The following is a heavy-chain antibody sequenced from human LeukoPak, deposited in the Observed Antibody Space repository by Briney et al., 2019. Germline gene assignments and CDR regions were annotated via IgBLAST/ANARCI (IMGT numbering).Heavy chain of an antibody. CDR2: IIPIFGTA. J-gene: IGHJ1*01. Sequence: SVKVSCKASGGTFSSYAISWVRQAPGQGLEWMGGIIPIFGTANYAQKFQGRVTITADESTSTAYMELSSLRSEDTAVYYCAKDSSNFGVGLEYFQHWGQGTLVTVSS. CDR1: GGTFSSYA. D-gene: IGHD3-3*01. V-gene: IGHV1-69*13. CDR3: AKDSSNFGVGLEYFQH.